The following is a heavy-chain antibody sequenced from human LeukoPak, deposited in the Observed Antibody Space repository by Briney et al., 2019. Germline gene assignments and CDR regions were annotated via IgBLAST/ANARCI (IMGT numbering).Heavy chain of an antibody. CDR2: IKSDDSST. V-gene: IGHV3-74*01. CDR3: LRDIEV. Sequence: QPGGSLTLSCAAPGFTASSYWMDWVRQAPGRGVGRFSRIKSDDSSTTYGGVVKVRFTITRDNALNTLYLKMTSLRAEDRAVYYCLRDIEVGGQGIMVTVSS. J-gene: IGHJ4*02. CDR1: GFTASSYW.